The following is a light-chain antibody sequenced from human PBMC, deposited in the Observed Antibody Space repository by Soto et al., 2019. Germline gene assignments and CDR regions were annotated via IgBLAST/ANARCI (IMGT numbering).Light chain of an antibody. Sequence: EIVMTQSPATLSVSPGETATLSCRASQSVSSNLAWYQQKPGQAPSLLIYGASTRATDIPPRFSGSGSGTEFTLTISSLQSEDFAVYYCQQYNKWPPITFGQGTRLEIK. CDR2: GAS. V-gene: IGKV3-15*01. CDR3: QQYNKWPPIT. J-gene: IGKJ5*01. CDR1: QSVSSN.